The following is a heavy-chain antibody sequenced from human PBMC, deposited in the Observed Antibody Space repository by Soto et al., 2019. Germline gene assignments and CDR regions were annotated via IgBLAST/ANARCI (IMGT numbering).Heavy chain of an antibody. D-gene: IGHD2-2*01. V-gene: IGHV3-33*01. CDR3: ARVPGHSSTGFFDY. CDR2: IWYDGSNK. CDR1: GFTFSSYG. Sequence: PGGSLRLSCAASGFTFSSYGMHWVRQAPGKGLEWVAVIWYDGSNKYYADSVKGRFTISRDNSKKTLYLQMNSLRAEDTAVYYCARVPGHSSTGFFDYWGQGTLVTVSS. J-gene: IGHJ4*02.